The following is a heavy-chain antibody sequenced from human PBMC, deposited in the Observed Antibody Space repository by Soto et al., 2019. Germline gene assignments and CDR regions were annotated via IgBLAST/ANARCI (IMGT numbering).Heavy chain of an antibody. J-gene: IGHJ6*02. V-gene: IGHV3-30-3*01. Sequence: QVQLVESGGGVVQPGRSLRLSCAASGFTFSSYVMHWVRQAPGKGLEWVAVISYDGSNKYYADSVKGRFTISRDNSKNTLYLQMNSLRAEDTAVYYCARDPHTNYYDSSGYYYDYYYGMDVWGQGTTVTVSS. CDR2: ISYDGSNK. CDR3: ARDPHTNYYDSSGYYYDYYYGMDV. D-gene: IGHD3-22*01. CDR1: GFTFSSYV.